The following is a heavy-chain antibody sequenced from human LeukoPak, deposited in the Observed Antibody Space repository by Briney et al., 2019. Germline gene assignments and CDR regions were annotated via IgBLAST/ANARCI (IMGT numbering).Heavy chain of an antibody. D-gene: IGHD4-17*01. CDR2: IYYTGST. CDR3: ARDQRSGDYWFDP. J-gene: IGHJ5*02. CDR1: GGSISSYY. V-gene: IGHV4-59*01. Sequence: PSETLSLTCTVSGGSISSYYSSWIRQPPGKGLEWIGYIYYTGSTNYNPSLKSRATISVDTSKNQFSLKLSSVTAADTAVYYCARDQRSGDYWFDPWGQGTLVTVSS.